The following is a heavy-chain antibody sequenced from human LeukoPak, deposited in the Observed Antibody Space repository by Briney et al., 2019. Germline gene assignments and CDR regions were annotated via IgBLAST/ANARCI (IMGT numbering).Heavy chain of an antibody. Sequence: ASVKVSCKGSGYTFTSYYMHWVRQAPGQGLEWMGIINPSGGSTSYAQKFQGRVTMTRDTSTSTVYMELSSLRSEDTAVYYCARDRFAIDILTGYGFDYWGQGTLVTVPS. CDR3: ARDRFAIDILTGYGFDY. D-gene: IGHD3-9*01. V-gene: IGHV1-46*01. CDR2: INPSGGST. CDR1: GYTFTSYY. J-gene: IGHJ4*02.